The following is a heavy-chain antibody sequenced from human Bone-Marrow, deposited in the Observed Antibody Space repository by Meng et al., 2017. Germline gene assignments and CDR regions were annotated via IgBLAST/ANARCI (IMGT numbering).Heavy chain of an antibody. Sequence: EVHLVESGGDFVTPGGSLRLSCAASGFYCSNAWMSWVRQAPGKGLEWVGRIKSNTDGGTAEYAAPVTGRFTISRDDSKSTLYLQLSGLRIDDTGVYYCTWDDKAVSDYWGQGTLVTVSS. V-gene: IGHV3-15*01. CDR3: TWDDKAVSDY. CDR2: IKSNTDGGTA. D-gene: IGHD3-9*01. CDR1: GFYCSNAW. J-gene: IGHJ4*02.